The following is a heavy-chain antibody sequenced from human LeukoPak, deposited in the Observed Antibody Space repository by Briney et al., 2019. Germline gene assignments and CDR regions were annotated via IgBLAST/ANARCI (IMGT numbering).Heavy chain of an antibody. CDR1: GFTFSDYY. CDR3: ARECSSTSCPVLD. CDR2: ISSSGSTI. V-gene: IGHV3-11*01. D-gene: IGHD2-2*01. Sequence: GGSLRLSCAASGFTFSDYYMSWIRQAPGKGLEWVSYISSSGSTIYYADSVKGRFTISRDNAKNSPYLQMNSLRAEDTAVYYCARECSSTSCPVLDWGQGTLVTVSS. J-gene: IGHJ4*02.